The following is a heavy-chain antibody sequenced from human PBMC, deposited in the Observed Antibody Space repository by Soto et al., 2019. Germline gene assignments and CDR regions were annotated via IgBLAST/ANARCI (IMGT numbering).Heavy chain of an antibody. CDR1: GYSISSSNW. CDR2: IYYSGST. D-gene: IGHD3-3*01. J-gene: IGHJ4*02. Sequence: SETLSLTCAVSGYSISSSNWWGWIRQPPGKGLEWIGYIYYSGSTYYNPSLKSRVTMSVDTSKNQFSLKLSSVTAVDTAVYYCARGRAQYYDFWSGPYYFDYWGQGALVTVSS. CDR3: ARGRAQYYDFWSGPYYFDY. V-gene: IGHV4-28*03.